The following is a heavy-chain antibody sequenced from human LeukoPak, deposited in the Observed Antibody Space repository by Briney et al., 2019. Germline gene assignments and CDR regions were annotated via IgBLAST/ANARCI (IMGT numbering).Heavy chain of an antibody. V-gene: IGHV1-2*02. CDR1: GYTFTGYY. CDR2: INPNSGGT. Sequence: ASVKVSCKASGYTFTGYYMHWVRQAPGQGLECMGWINPNSGGTNYAQKFQGRVTMTRDTSISTAYMELSRLRSDDTAVYYCASSPGDDIAARDYWGQGNLVTVSS. CDR3: ASSPGDDIAARDY. J-gene: IGHJ4*02. D-gene: IGHD6-6*01.